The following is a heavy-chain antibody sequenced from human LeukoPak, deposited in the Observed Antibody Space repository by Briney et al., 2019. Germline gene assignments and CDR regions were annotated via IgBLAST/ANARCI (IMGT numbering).Heavy chain of an antibody. CDR1: GFTFSSYA. V-gene: IGHV3-23*01. D-gene: IGHD1-26*01. CDR3: AKDHKANSGSATLFDF. CDR2: ISGSGGST. J-gene: IGHJ4*02. Sequence: PGGSLRLSCAASGFTFSSYAMSWVRQAPGKGLEWVSGISGSGGSTYYADSVKGRFTISRDNSKNTLYLQLNSLRAEDTAIYYCAKDHKANSGSATLFDFWGQGTLVTVSS.